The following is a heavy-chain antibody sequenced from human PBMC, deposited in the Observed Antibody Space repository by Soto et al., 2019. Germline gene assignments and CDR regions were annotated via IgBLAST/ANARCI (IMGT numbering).Heavy chain of an antibody. D-gene: IGHD2-8*01. CDR3: AKGIGVDWYFDL. Sequence: EVQLLESGGGLVQPGESLRLSCVASGFTLRSNAMSWVRQAPGKGLEWVSGFSGGGGGTYYADSVKGRFTISRDISKNTLFLQMNSLRAEDTALYYCAKGIGVDWYFDLWGRGTLVTVSS. V-gene: IGHV3-23*01. CDR2: FSGGGGGT. CDR1: GFTLRSNA. J-gene: IGHJ2*01.